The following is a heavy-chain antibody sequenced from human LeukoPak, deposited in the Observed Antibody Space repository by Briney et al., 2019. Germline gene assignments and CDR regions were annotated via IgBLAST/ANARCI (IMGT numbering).Heavy chain of an antibody. CDR2: ISYDGNTQ. D-gene: IGHD4-23*01. V-gene: IGHV3-30-3*02. CDR3: AKHDYGGNSEVY. Sequence: GGSLRLSCAASGFTHNKSTYPFNTSAMHWVRQAPGQGPEWVEVISYDGNTQHYPVSEKGRFPISRDNSKNQLYLQMNSMRAEDTAVYYCAKHDYGGNSEVYWRQGTLLTVPS. CDR1: GFTHNKSTYPFNTSA. J-gene: IGHJ4*02.